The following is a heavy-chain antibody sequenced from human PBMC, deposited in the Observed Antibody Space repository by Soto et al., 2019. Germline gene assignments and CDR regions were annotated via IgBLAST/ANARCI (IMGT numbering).Heavy chain of an antibody. D-gene: IGHD3-10*01. CDR2: IDAGTCXT. V-gene: IGHV1-3*01. Sequence: RSSVKVSCRASGYTFTRYAMHCVRQAPGQMLELMVLIDAGTCXTXXXXXXXVXXXXTXYTXXRTXXXXXXXXXXXDTAVYYCARDLLFDPWGQGTLVTVSS. J-gene: IGHJ5*02. CDR1: GYTFTRYA. CDR3: ARDLLFDP.